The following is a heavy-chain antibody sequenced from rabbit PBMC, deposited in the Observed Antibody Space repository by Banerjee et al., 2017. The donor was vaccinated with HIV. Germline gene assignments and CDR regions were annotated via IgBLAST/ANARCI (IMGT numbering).Heavy chain of an antibody. Sequence: QEQLEESGGDLVKPGASLTLTCKASGFTLSNYWICWVRQAPGKGLEWIGCINTGSSGSTYYASWVNGRFSVSRSTSLNMVTLQMTSLTAADTATYFCARDLAGVIGWNFNLWGPGTLVTVS. CDR3: ARDLAGVIGWNFNL. J-gene: IGHJ4*01. CDR2: INTGSSGST. D-gene: IGHD4-1*01. V-gene: IGHV1S45*01. CDR1: GFTLSNYW.